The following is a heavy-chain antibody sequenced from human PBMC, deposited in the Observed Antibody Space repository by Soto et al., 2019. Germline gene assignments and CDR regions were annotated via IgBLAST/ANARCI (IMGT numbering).Heavy chain of an antibody. D-gene: IGHD1-1*01. CDR2: IIPILGIA. V-gene: IGHV1-69*02. Sequence: QVQLVQSGAEVKKPGSSVKVSCKAAGGTFSSYTISWVRQAPGQGLEWMGRIIPILGIANYAQKFQGRVTITADKSTSTAYMELSGLRSDDTAVYYCARGAETLYTWHDGGNWFDPWGKGTLVTVSS. CDR1: GGTFSSYT. J-gene: IGHJ5*02. CDR3: ARGAETLYTWHDGGNWFDP.